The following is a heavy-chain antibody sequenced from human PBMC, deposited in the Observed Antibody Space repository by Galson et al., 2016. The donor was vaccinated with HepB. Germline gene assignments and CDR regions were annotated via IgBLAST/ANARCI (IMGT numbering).Heavy chain of an antibody. D-gene: IGHD3-16*01. Sequence: SVKVSCKASGGTFSSHAFSWVRQAPGQGLEWMGAIIPIFRTTNYEQKFQDRVTITADESTSTVYMELSSLRSEDTAVYYCAREGGGLAEGKNYYYGMDVWGQGTTVTVSS. CDR1: GGTFSSHA. J-gene: IGHJ6*02. CDR2: IIPIFRTT. V-gene: IGHV1-69*13. CDR3: AREGGGLAEGKNYYYGMDV.